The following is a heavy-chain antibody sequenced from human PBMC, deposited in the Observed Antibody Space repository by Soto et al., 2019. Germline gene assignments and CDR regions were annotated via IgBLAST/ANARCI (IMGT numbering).Heavy chain of an antibody. CDR2: IIPILGIA. V-gene: IGHV1-69*02. CDR3: ARLGMYYDSSASYIDY. Sequence: QVQLVQSGAEVKKPGSSVKVSCKASGGTFSSYTISWVRQAPGQVLAWMGRIIPILGIANYAQKFQGRVTITADKSTSTAYMELSRLRSEDTAVYYCARLGMYYDSSASYIDYWGQGTLVTVSS. J-gene: IGHJ4*02. CDR1: GGTFSSYT. D-gene: IGHD3-22*01.